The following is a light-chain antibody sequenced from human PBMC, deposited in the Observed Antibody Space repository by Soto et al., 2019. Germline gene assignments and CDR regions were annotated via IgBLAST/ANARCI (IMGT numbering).Light chain of an antibody. Sequence: VMTQSPVTLSVSPGDRTTLSCRASQSVDTNVAWYQQKPGQHPRHLVHGVAMRAAGVLARFTGSGSGTDFTLPISGLQSDEFVVYYCQQYYNWPPYTFGQGTKLQIE. V-gene: IGKV3-15*01. J-gene: IGKJ2*01. CDR2: GVA. CDR1: QSVDTN. CDR3: QQYYNWPPYT.